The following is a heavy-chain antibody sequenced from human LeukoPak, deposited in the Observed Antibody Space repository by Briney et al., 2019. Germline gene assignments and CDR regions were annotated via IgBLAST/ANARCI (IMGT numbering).Heavy chain of an antibody. Sequence: PGGSLRLSCAASGFTFSSYSMNWVRQAPGKGLEWVSSISSSSSYIYYADSVKGRFTISRDNSKNTLYLQMNSLRAEDTAVYYCAKGDGSSDEPFDPWGQGTLVTVSS. CDR1: GFTFSSYS. D-gene: IGHD6-13*01. V-gene: IGHV3-21*04. CDR3: AKGDGSSDEPFDP. CDR2: ISSSSSYI. J-gene: IGHJ5*02.